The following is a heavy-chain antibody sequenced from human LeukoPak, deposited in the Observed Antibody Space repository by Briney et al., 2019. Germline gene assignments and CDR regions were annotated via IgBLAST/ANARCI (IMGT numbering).Heavy chain of an antibody. V-gene: IGHV1-69*13. Sequence: SVKVSCKASGGSFSNYPINWMRQAPGRGLEWMGGIIPIFGTTNYAQKFQGRVTITADESTSTAYMELNSLRSEDTAVYYCARDRRPSYYDSSGYSNFDYWGQGTLVTVSS. CDR3: ARDRRPSYYDSSGYSNFDY. CDR2: IIPIFGTT. J-gene: IGHJ4*02. CDR1: GGSFSNYP. D-gene: IGHD3-22*01.